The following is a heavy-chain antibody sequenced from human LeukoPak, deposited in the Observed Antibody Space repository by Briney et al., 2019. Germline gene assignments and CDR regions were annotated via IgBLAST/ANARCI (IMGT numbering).Heavy chain of an antibody. J-gene: IGHJ6*03. D-gene: IGHD3-3*01. Sequence: GGSLRLSCVTSGFTFSGYWMHWVRQGPEKGLELVSRIDNDGHGIIYADSVKGRFTTSRDNVKNTLYLQMNSLRVEDTAVYYCAAGGGWDPSFGVVTHIDAWGRGTTVVVS. CDR2: IDNDGHGI. CDR3: AAGGGWDPSFGVVTHIDA. V-gene: IGHV3-74*01. CDR1: GFTFSGYW.